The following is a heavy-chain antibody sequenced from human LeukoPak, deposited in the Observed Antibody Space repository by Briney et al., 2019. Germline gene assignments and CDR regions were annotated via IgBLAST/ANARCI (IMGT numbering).Heavy chain of an antibody. CDR3: ATGVPTPAFDI. D-gene: IGHD2-2*01. Sequence: PGGSLRLSCAASGFTFSSYAMHWVRQAPGKGLEWVAVISYDGSNKYYADSVKGRFTISRDNAKNSLYLQMNSLRAEDTAVYYCATGVPTPAFDIWGQGTMVTVSS. J-gene: IGHJ3*02. CDR2: ISYDGSNK. CDR1: GFTFSSYA. V-gene: IGHV3-30-3*01.